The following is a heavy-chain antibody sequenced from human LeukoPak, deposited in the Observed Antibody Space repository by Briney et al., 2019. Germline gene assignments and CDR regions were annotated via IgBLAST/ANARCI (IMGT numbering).Heavy chain of an antibody. D-gene: IGHD6-19*01. CDR3: AKGIAVAATYYFDY. V-gene: IGHV3-30*02. CDR2: IRYDGSDK. CDR1: GFTFNIFG. Sequence: GGSLRLSCVASGFTFNIFGMHWVRQAPGKGLEWVAFIRYDGSDKQYADSVKGRFTISRDNPENTLYLQMNSLRPEDSAVYYCAKGIAVAATYYFDYWGQGTLVTVSS. J-gene: IGHJ4*02.